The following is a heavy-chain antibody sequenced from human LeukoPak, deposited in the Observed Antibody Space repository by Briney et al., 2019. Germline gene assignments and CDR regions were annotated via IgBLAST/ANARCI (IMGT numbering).Heavy chain of an antibody. CDR2: ISGSGGST. Sequence: GGSLRLSCAASGFTFSSYSMNWVRQAPGKGLEWVSAISGSGGSTYYADSVKGRFTISRDNSKNTLYLQMNSLRAEDTAVYYCAKSLLQYGDYAFGAFDIWGQGTMVTVSS. D-gene: IGHD4-17*01. J-gene: IGHJ3*02. V-gene: IGHV3-23*01. CDR1: GFTFSSYS. CDR3: AKSLLQYGDYAFGAFDI.